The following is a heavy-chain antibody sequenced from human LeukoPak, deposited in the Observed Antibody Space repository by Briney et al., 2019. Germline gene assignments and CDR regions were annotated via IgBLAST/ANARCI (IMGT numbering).Heavy chain of an antibody. Sequence: PSQTLSLTCTVSGGSISSGGYYWSWIRQHPGKGLEWIGYIYYSGSTYYNPSLKSRVTISVDTSKNQFSLKLSSVTAADTAVYYCARDLGGFNWNYGVEYYYYYMDVWGKGTTVTVSS. J-gene: IGHJ6*03. CDR2: IYYSGST. CDR3: ARDLGGFNWNYGVEYYYYYMDV. CDR1: GGSISSGGYY. D-gene: IGHD1-7*01. V-gene: IGHV4-31*03.